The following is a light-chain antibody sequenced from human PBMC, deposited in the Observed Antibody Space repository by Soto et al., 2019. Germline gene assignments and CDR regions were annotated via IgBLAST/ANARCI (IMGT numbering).Light chain of an antibody. V-gene: IGKV1-5*01. CDR2: DAS. J-gene: IGKJ2*01. CDR1: QSISSW. CDR3: QQYNSYSVT. Sequence: DIQMTQSPSNLSASVGDRVTITCRASQSISSWLAWYQQKPGKAPKLLIYDASSLESGVPSRFSGSGSGTEFTLTNSSLQNDDFATDFCQQYNSYSVTFGQGTKLEI.